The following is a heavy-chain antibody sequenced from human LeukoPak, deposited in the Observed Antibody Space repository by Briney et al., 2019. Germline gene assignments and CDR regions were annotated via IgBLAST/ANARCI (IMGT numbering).Heavy chain of an antibody. J-gene: IGHJ4*02. Sequence: GGSLRLSCAASGFTFSSFDLSWVRQAPGKGLEWGSYISSSGSTIYYADSVKGRFTMSRDNAKNSLFLQMNRLRAEDTAVYYCARASGSYSNFDYWGQGTLVTVSS. V-gene: IGHV3-11*01. D-gene: IGHD1-26*01. CDR3: ARASGSYSNFDY. CDR1: GFTFSSFD. CDR2: ISSSGSTI.